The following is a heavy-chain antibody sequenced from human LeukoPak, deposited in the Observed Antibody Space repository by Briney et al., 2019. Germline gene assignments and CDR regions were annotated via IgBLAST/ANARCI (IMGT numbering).Heavy chain of an antibody. V-gene: IGHV1-18*01. J-gene: IGHJ5*02. CDR1: GYTFTSYG. D-gene: IGHD2-15*01. Sequence: ASVKVSCKASGYTFTSYGISWVRQAPGQGLEWMGWISAYNGYTNYAQKLQGRVTMTTGTSTSTAYMELRSLRSDDTAVYYCARAGCSGGSCYWWGWFDPWGQGTLVTVSS. CDR2: ISAYNGYT. CDR3: ARAGCSGGSCYWWGWFDP.